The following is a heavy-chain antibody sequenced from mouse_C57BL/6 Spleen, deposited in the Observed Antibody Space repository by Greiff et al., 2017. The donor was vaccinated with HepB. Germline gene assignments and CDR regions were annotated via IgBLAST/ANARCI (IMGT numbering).Heavy chain of an antibody. J-gene: IGHJ2*01. CDR1: GYSITSGYG. CDR2: ISYSGST. Sequence: DVQLQESGPGLVKPSQSLSPTCTVTGYSITSGYGWNWIRQFPGNKLEWMGYISYSGSTNYNPSLKSRISITRDTSKNQFFLQLNSVTTEDTATYYCARTARIKYWGQGTTLTVSS. V-gene: IGHV3-2*02. CDR3: ARTARIKY. D-gene: IGHD1-2*01.